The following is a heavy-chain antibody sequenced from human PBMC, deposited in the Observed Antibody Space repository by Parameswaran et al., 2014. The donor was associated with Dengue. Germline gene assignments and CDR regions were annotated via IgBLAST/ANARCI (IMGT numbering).Heavy chain of an antibody. D-gene: IGHD3-10*01. V-gene: IGHV3-15*01. CDR3: TTGGSYYSGSGSLDS. CDR2: IKSKADGGTT. J-gene: IGHJ4*02. Sequence: VRQAPGKGLEWVGRIKSKADGGTTDYAAPGKGRFTISGDDSKNTLYLQMNSLKTEDTAVYYCTTGGSYYSGSGSLDSWGQGTLVTVSS.